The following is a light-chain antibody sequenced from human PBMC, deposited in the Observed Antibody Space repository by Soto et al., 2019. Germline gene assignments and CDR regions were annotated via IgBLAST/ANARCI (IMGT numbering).Light chain of an antibody. Sequence: SVLTQPRSVSGSPGQSVTISYTGTSSDVGGYNSVSWYQQHPGKVPKLIIFDVSERPSGVPDRFSGSKSGNTASLTISGLQAEDEADYYCCSYAGTYIYVLFGGGTKLTVL. CDR1: SSDVGGYNS. CDR2: DVS. V-gene: IGLV2-11*01. J-gene: IGLJ2*01. CDR3: CSYAGTYIYVL.